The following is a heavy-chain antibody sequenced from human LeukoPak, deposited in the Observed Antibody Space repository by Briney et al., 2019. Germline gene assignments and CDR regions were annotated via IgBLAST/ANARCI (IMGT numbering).Heavy chain of an antibody. CDR1: GFTFGGYR. V-gene: IGHV3-74*01. CDR3: VRDSDYYDSSGLDY. CDR2: TSTGGTGA. J-gene: IGHJ4*02. D-gene: IGHD3-22*01. Sequence: PGGSLRLSCAASGFTFGGYRTHWVRQAPGRGLVWVSRTSTGGTGAIYADSVKGRFTISRDNAKSTLYLQMNSLRAEDTAVYYCVRDSDYYDSSGLDYWGQGALVTVSS.